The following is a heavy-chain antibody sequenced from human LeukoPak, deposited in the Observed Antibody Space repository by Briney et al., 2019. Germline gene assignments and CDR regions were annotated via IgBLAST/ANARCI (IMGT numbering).Heavy chain of an antibody. V-gene: IGHV3-30*02. CDR3: ARGSRYSDYPYYCDF. J-gene: IGHJ4*02. Sequence: GGSLRLSCAASGFTFGSYGMHWVRQAPGKGLDWVAFVRYDGNNPYYSASVKGRFTISRDNSKNTVLLQMNNLRLEDAAVYYCARGSRYSDYPYYCDFWGQGTLVTVSS. CDR2: VRYDGNNP. CDR1: GFTFGSYG. D-gene: IGHD4-11*01.